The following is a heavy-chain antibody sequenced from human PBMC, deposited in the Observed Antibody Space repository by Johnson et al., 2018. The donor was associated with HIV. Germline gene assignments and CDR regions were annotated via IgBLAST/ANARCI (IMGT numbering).Heavy chain of an antibody. CDR1: GFIFSGFG. Sequence: VQLVESGGGVVQPGRSLRLSCAASGFIFSGFGLHWVRQAPGKGLEWVSGISWNSGSIGYADSVKGRFTISRDNAKNSLYLQMNSLRSEDTALYFCAKDKGGGSHPDHAFDIWGQGTMVTVSS. D-gene: IGHD1-26*01. V-gene: IGHV3-9*01. J-gene: IGHJ3*02. CDR2: ISWNSGSI. CDR3: AKDKGGGSHPDHAFDI.